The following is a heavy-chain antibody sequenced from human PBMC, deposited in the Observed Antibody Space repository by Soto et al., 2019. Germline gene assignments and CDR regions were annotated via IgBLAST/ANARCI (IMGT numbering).Heavy chain of an antibody. Sequence: QPGGSLRLSCAASGFTFSSYEMNWVRQAPGKGLEWVSYISSSGSTIYYADSVKGRFTISRDNAKNSLYLQMNSLRAEDTAVYYCARDMGYCSSTSCLWGGGMDVWGQGTTVTVSS. V-gene: IGHV3-48*03. J-gene: IGHJ6*02. D-gene: IGHD2-2*01. CDR1: GFTFSSYE. CDR3: ARDMGYCSSTSCLWGGGMDV. CDR2: ISSSGSTI.